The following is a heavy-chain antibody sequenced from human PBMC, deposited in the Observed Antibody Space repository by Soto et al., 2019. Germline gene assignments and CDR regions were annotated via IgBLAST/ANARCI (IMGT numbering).Heavy chain of an antibody. V-gene: IGHV4-30-4*01. J-gene: IGHJ4*02. CDR1: GGSISSGDYY. CDR2: IYYSGST. D-gene: IGHD3-22*01. Sequence: PSETLSLTCTVSGGSISSGDYYWSWIRQPPGKGLEWIGYIYYSGSTYYNPSLKSRVTISVDTSKNQFSLNLSSVTAADTAVYYCARASTYYYDSSGYGPLDYFDDWGQGTLVTVSS. CDR3: ARASTYYYDSSGYGPLDYFDD.